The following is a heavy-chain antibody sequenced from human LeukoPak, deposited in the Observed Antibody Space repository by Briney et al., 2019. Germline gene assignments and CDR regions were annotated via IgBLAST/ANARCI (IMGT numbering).Heavy chain of an antibody. J-gene: IGHJ4*02. CDR1: GGSISSSSYY. V-gene: IGHV4-61*05. D-gene: IGHD6-13*01. CDR2: IYYSGST. CDR3: ARSTSAADYYFDY. Sequence: PSETLSLTCTVSGGSISSSSYYWGWIRQPPGKGLEWIGYIYYSGSTNYNPSLKSRVTISVDTSKNQFSLKLSSVTAADTAVYYCARSTSAADYYFDYWGQGTLVTVSS.